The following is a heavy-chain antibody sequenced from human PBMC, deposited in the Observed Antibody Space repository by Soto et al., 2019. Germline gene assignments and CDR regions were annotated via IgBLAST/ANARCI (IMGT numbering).Heavy chain of an antibody. J-gene: IGHJ6*02. Sequence: ASVKVSCKVSGYTLTELSMHWVRQAPGKGLEWMGGFDPEDGETIYAQKFQGRVTMTEDTSTDTAYMVLSSLRSEDTAVYYCATLKDIVVVVAATPYYYGMDVWGQGTTVTVSS. V-gene: IGHV1-24*01. CDR2: FDPEDGET. CDR1: GYTLTELS. CDR3: ATLKDIVVVVAATPYYYGMDV. D-gene: IGHD2-15*01.